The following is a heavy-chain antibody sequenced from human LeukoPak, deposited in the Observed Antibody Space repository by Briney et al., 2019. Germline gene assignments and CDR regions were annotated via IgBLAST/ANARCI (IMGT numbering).Heavy chain of an antibody. Sequence: GGSLRLSCAASGFTFSSYAMSWVRQSPGKGLEWVSAISGSGGSTYYADSVKGRFTSSRDNSKNTLYLQMNSLRAVDTAVYYCAKDPTWIQLWPHNWFDPWGQGTLVTVSS. CDR3: AKDPTWIQLWPHNWFDP. V-gene: IGHV3-23*01. J-gene: IGHJ5*02. CDR2: ISGSGGST. CDR1: GFTFSSYA. D-gene: IGHD5-18*01.